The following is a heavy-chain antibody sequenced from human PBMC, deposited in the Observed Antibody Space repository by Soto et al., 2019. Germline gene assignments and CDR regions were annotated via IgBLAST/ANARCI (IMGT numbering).Heavy chain of an antibody. CDR2: ISAYNGNT. CDR1: GYTFTSYV. V-gene: IGHV1-18*01. Sequence: QVQLVQSGAEVKKPGASVKVSCKASGYTFTSYVISWVRQAPGQGVEWMGWISAYNGNTNYAQKLQGRVTMTTDTSTSTAYMELRSLRSDDTAVYYCASYREQLVLYGMDVWGQGTTVTVSS. CDR3: ASYREQLVLYGMDV. D-gene: IGHD6-13*01. J-gene: IGHJ6*02.